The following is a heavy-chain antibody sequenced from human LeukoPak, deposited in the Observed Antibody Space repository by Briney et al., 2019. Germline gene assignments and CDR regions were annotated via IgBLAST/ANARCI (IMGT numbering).Heavy chain of an antibody. D-gene: IGHD5-18*01. V-gene: IGHV4-34*01. Sequence: SETLSLTCAVYGGSFSGYYWSWIRQPPGKGLEWIGEINHSGSTNYNPSLKSRVTISVDTSKNQFSLKLSSVTAADTAVYYCASPRYSYAVNAFDIWGQGTMVTVSS. CDR3: ASPRYSYAVNAFDI. J-gene: IGHJ3*02. CDR1: GGSFSGYY. CDR2: INHSGST.